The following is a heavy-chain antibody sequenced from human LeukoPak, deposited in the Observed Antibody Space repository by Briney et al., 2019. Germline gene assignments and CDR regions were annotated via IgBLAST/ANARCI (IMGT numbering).Heavy chain of an antibody. CDR3: ARATSIAAQAGDY. V-gene: IGHV5-51*01. D-gene: IGHD6-6*01. Sequence: GESLKISCKGSGYTFTSYWIGWVRQMPGKGLEWMGIIYPGDSDTRYSPSFQGQVTISADKSISTAYLQWSSLKASDTAMYYCARATSIAAQAGDYWGQGTLVTVSS. CDR1: GYTFTSYW. CDR2: IYPGDSDT. J-gene: IGHJ4*02.